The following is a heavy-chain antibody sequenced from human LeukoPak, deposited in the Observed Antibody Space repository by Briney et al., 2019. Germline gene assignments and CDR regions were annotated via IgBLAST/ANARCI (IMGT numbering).Heavy chain of an antibody. CDR1: GGSISSYH. J-gene: IGHJ5*02. D-gene: IGHD1-14*01. CDR3: AREGTARWFDP. V-gene: IGHV4-59*12. Sequence: SETLSLTCTVSGGSISSYHWSWIRQPPGKGLEWIGYIYYSGSTNYNPSLKSRVTISVDTSKNQFSLKLSSVTAADTAVYYCAREGTARWFDPWGQGTLVTVSS. CDR2: IYYSGST.